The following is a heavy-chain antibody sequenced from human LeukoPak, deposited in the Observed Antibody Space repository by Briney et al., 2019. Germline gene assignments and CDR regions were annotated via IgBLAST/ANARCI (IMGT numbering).Heavy chain of an antibody. CDR3: ASFTYHYDSSGYYLDY. J-gene: IGHJ4*02. CDR1: GYTFTSYG. D-gene: IGHD3-22*01. Sequence: ASVKVSCKASGYTFTSYGISWVRQAPGQGLEWMGWISAYNGNTNYAQKLQGRVTMTTDTSTSTAYMELRSLRSDDTAVYYCASFTYHYDSSGYYLDYWGQGTPVTVSS. CDR2: ISAYNGNT. V-gene: IGHV1-18*01.